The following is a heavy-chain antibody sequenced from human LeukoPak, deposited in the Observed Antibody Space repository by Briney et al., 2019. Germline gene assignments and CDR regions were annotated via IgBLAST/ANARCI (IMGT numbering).Heavy chain of an antibody. CDR2: IYTSGST. J-gene: IGHJ6*02. CDR3: ARDAYGSGSYYEPQSYYYYGMDV. Sequence: PSETLSLTCTVSGGSISSYYWSWIRQPAGKGLEWVGRIYTSGSTNYSPSLKSRVTMSVDTSKNQFSLKLSSVTAADTAVYYCARDAYGSGSYYEPQSYYYYGMDVWGQGTTVTVSS. V-gene: IGHV4-4*07. D-gene: IGHD3-10*01. CDR1: GGSISSYY.